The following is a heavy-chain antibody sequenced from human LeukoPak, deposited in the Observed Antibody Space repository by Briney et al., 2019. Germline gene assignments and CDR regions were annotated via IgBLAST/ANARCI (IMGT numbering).Heavy chain of an antibody. Sequence: SETLSLTCTVSGGPISSSSYYWGWIRQPPGKGLEWIGSIYYSGSTYYNPSLKSRVTISVDTSKNQFSLKLSSVTAADTAVYYCARQRQGGSYYGYYFDYWGQGTLVTVSS. CDR1: GGPISSSSYY. D-gene: IGHD1-26*01. CDR3: ARQRQGGSYYGYYFDY. V-gene: IGHV4-39*01. CDR2: IYYSGST. J-gene: IGHJ4*02.